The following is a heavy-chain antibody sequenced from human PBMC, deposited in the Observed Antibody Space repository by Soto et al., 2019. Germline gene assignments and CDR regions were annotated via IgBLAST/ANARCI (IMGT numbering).Heavy chain of an antibody. V-gene: IGHV4-34*01. J-gene: IGHJ5*02. Sequence: PSETLSLTCAVYGGSFSGYYWSWIRQPPGKGLEWIGEINHSGSTNYNPSLKSRVTISVDTSKNQFSLKLSSVTAADTAVYYCARVVRAVTKRWFAPWGQGTLVTVSS. CDR3: ARVVRAVTKRWFAP. CDR2: INHSGST. D-gene: IGHD4-17*01. CDR1: GGSFSGYY.